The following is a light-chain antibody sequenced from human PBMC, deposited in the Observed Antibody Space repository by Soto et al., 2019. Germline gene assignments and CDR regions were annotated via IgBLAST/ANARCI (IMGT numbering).Light chain of an antibody. CDR1: SSDVGAYNY. Sequence: QSVLTQPPSASGSPGQSVTISCTGTSSDVGAYNYVSWYQQLPGKAPKLIIYEVSKRPSGVPDRFSGSKSGNTASLTVSGLQAEDEADNYCTSYAGTYISLYVFVTGSKVTVL. V-gene: IGLV2-8*01. CDR3: TSYAGTYISLYV. CDR2: EVS. J-gene: IGLJ1*01.